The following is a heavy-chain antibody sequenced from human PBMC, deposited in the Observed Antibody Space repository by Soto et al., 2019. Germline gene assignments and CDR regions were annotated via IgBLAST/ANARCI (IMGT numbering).Heavy chain of an antibody. D-gene: IGHD3-10*01. Sequence: QVQLVESGGGVVQPGRSLRLSCAASGFTFSSYAMHWVRQAPGKGLEWVAVISYDGSNKYYADSVKGRFTISRDNSKNTLYLQMNSLRAEDTAVYYCARDPKYYGPWGQGTLVTVSS. CDR2: ISYDGSNK. CDR3: ARDPKYYGP. J-gene: IGHJ5*02. CDR1: GFTFSSYA. V-gene: IGHV3-30-3*01.